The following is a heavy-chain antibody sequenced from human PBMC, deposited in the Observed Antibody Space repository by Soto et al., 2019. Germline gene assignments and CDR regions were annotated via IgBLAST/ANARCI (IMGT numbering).Heavy chain of an antibody. D-gene: IGHD2-21*02. J-gene: IGHJ4*02. CDR1: GFTFSNAW. CDR3: TTDLYCGGDCYNFDY. V-gene: IGHV3-15*07. Sequence: GGSLRLSCAASGFTFSNAWMNWVRQAPGKGLEWVGRIKSKTDGGTTDYAAPVKGRFTISRDDSKNTLYLQVSSLKTEDTAVYYCTTDLYCGGDCYNFDYWGQGTLVTVSS. CDR2: IKSKTDGGTT.